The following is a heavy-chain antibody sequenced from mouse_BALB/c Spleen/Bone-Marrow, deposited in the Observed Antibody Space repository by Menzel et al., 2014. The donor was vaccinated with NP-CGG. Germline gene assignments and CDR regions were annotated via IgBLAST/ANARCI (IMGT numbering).Heavy chain of an antibody. CDR2: ISSGSSST. CDR1: GFTFSSFG. V-gene: IGHV5-17*02. D-gene: IGHD1-1*01. CDR3: ARGYYYGSSHYWYFDV. Sequence: EVKLVESGGGLVQPGGSRKLSCVASGFTFSSFGMHWVRQAPEKGLEWVAYISSGSSSTYYADTLKGRFTISRDNPKNTLFLQRTSLRSEDTAMYYCARGYYYGSSHYWYFDVWGAGTTVTVSS. J-gene: IGHJ1*01.